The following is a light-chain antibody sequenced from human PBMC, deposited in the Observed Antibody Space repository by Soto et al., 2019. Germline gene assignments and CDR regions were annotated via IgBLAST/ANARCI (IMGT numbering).Light chain of an antibody. CDR3: EQYDTSTYT. J-gene: IGKJ2*01. V-gene: IGKV3-20*01. Sequence: VLTQSPGTLSLSPGGRATLSCRASQSVSSSNLAWYQKKPGQAPRVLIYGASTRAPGIPDRFSGSGSGTDFNLTISRLAPADFAVYACEQYDTSTYTFGQGTKVDIK. CDR1: QSVSSSN. CDR2: GAS.